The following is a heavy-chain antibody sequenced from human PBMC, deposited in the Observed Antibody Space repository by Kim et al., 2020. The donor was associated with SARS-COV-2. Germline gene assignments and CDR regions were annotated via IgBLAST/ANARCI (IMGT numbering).Heavy chain of an antibody. D-gene: IGHD4-17*01. CDR1: GYTFTSYG. J-gene: IGHJ6*02. V-gene: IGHV1-18*01. Sequence: ASVKVSCKASGYTFTSYGISWVRQAPGQGLEWMGWISAYNGNTNYAQKLQGRVTMTTDTSTSTAYLELRSLRSDDTAVYYCARERGVMDYEPTVTYPDYYGMDVSGPGTTVTASS. CDR2: ISAYNGNT. CDR3: ARERGVMDYEPTVTYPDYYGMDV.